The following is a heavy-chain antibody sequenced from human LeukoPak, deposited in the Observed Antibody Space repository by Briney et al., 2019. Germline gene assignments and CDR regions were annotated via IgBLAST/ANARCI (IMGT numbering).Heavy chain of an antibody. Sequence: ASEKVSCNATGYTFTSYGISWVRQAPGQGPEWRGWINAYNGDRDYAQNLQGSLIMTTETSTSTAYMELRSLRSDDTAVYYCAGDGSGVWFDPWGQGTLLTVSS. CDR3: AGDGSGVWFDP. CDR1: GYTFTSYG. CDR2: INAYNGDR. D-gene: IGHD3-10*01. V-gene: IGHV1-18*04. J-gene: IGHJ5*02.